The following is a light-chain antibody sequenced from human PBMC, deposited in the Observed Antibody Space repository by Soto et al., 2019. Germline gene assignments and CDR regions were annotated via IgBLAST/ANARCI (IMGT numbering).Light chain of an antibody. Sequence: IVLTQSPGTLSLSPGERATLSCRASQSVSSSYLAWYQQKPGQAPRLLIYGASSRATGIPDRFSGSGSGTDSTLTISRLEPEDFAVYYCQQYGSPRFGGGTKVDIK. CDR2: GAS. CDR3: QQYGSPR. CDR1: QSVSSSY. V-gene: IGKV3-20*01. J-gene: IGKJ4*01.